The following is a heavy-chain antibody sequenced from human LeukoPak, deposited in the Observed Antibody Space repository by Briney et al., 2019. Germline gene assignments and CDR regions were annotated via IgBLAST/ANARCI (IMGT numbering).Heavy chain of an antibody. V-gene: IGHV4-4*07. J-gene: IGHJ5*02. CDR3: ARGPRFLFGVVIKNWFDP. CDR1: GGSISSYY. Sequence: PSETLSLTCTVSGGSISSYYWSWIRQPAGKGLEWIGRIYTSGSTNYNPSLKSRVTMSVDTSKNQFSLKLSSVTAADTAVYYCARGPRFLFGVVIKNWFDPWGQGTLVTVSS. D-gene: IGHD3-3*01. CDR2: IYTSGST.